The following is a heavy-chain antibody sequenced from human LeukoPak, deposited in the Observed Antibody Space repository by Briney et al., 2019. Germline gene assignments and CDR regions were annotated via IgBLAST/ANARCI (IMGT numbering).Heavy chain of an antibody. V-gene: IGHV3-23*01. D-gene: IGHD3-22*01. CDR2: ISGSGSGT. CDR1: GFTFSTYA. Sequence: GGSLRLSCAASGFTFSTYAMNWVRQAPGKGLEWVSGISGSGSGTYYADSVKGRFTISRDNSRNTVYLQMSSLRAEDTAVYYCARDPHSGYGSSGGFDCWGQGTLVTVSS. CDR3: ARDPHSGYGSSGGFDC. J-gene: IGHJ4*02.